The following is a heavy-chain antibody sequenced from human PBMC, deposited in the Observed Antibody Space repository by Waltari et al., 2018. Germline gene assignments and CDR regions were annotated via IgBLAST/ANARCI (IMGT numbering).Heavy chain of an antibody. CDR2: ISYDGSNK. J-gene: IGHJ3*02. V-gene: IGHV3-30-3*01. CDR3: ARDHDAFDI. CDR1: GFSFSSYA. Sequence: QVQLVESGGGVVQPGRSLGLSCAASGFSFSSYAVHWVRQAPGKGLEWVAVISYDGSNKYYADSVKGRFTISRDNSKNTLYLQMNSLRAEDTAVYYCARDHDAFDIWGQGTMVTVSS.